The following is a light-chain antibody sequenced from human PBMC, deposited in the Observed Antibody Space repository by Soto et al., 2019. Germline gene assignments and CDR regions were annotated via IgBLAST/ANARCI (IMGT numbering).Light chain of an antibody. Sequence: EIVLTQSPGPLSLSPGESATLSCRASRSLDSGQLACYQQNVGRAPRLLIDDAFIRATGIPDWISGSGSGTAFTLTSARLEPEDSPVYYCQQYGGSPRTFGHGTRLDTK. V-gene: IGKV3-20*01. J-gene: IGKJ5*01. CDR3: QQYGGSPRT. CDR2: DAF. CDR1: RSLDSGQ.